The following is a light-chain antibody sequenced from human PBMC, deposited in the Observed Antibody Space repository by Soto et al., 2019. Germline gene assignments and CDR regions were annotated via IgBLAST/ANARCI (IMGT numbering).Light chain of an antibody. CDR2: EVT. J-gene: IGLJ1*01. CDR1: SIDIGGYNC. CDR3: SSYAATNNYV. V-gene: IGLV2-8*01. Sequence: ALTHPPSETGSPEHSVTISCTGTSIDIGGYNCVSCCQQPQGKASLLIIYEVTKWPSGVPDLLSGSNSGNTATLTVSGLQTEDDADYYCSSYAATNNYVFXCGTKGTVL.